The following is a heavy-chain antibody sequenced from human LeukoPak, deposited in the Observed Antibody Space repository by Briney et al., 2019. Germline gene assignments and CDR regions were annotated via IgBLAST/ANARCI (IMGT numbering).Heavy chain of an antibody. Sequence: ASVKVSCKASGYTFTGYYMHWVRQAPGQGLEWMGWISAYNGNTNYAQKLQGRVTMTTDTSTSTAYMELRSLRSDDTAVYYCARDCGGDCYNAEYFQHWGQGTLVTVSS. CDR2: ISAYNGNT. V-gene: IGHV1-18*04. D-gene: IGHD2-21*02. CDR3: ARDCGGDCYNAEYFQH. CDR1: GYTFTGYY. J-gene: IGHJ1*01.